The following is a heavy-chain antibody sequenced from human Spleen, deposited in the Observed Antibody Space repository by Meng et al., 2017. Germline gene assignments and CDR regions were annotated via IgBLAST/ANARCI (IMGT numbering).Heavy chain of an antibody. CDR2: IYQTGST. D-gene: IGHD3-10*01. V-gene: IGHV4-4*02. CDR3: ARRRTSGSYYSFQSIYFDY. CDR1: GGSISSNNW. Sequence: QGRLQESGPGLVKASGPLSLTCGVSGGSISSNNWWSWVRQPPGKGLEWIGEIYQTGSTNYNPSLKSRVTISADKSRNQFSLKLSSLSTADTAVYYCARRRTSGSYYSFQSIYFDYWGQGALVTVSS. J-gene: IGHJ4*02.